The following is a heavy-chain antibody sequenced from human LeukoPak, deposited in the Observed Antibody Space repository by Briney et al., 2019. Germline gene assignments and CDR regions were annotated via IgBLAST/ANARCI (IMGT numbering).Heavy chain of an antibody. CDR3: ARDSYDFWSGPRAFDI. CDR1: GYTFTSYG. Sequence: ASVKVSCKASGYTFTSYGISWVRQAPGQGLEWMGWISAYNGNTNYAQKFQGRVTITTDESTSTAYMELSSLRSEDTAVYYCARDSYDFWSGPRAFDIWGQGTMVTVSS. CDR2: ISAYNGNT. D-gene: IGHD3-3*01. V-gene: IGHV1-18*01. J-gene: IGHJ3*02.